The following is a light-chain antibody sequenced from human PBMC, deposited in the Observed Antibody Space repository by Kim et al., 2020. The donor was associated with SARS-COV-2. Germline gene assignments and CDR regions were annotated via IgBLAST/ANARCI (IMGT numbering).Light chain of an antibody. CDR1: QDIDIH. Sequence: ASIGDRVTIPCQASQDIDIHLNWYRQRPGKAPDLLISDASSLETGVPLRFSGSGSATNFTFTISTLQPEDIATFFCQQSHNLPLTFGGGTKVDIK. CDR3: QQSHNLPLT. CDR2: DAS. J-gene: IGKJ4*01. V-gene: IGKV1-33*01.